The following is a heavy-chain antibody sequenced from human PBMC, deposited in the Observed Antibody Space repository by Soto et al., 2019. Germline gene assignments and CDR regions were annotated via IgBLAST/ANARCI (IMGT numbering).Heavy chain of an antibody. V-gene: IGHV3-7*01. Sequence: GGSLRLSCAASGFNFSSYWMSWVRQAPGKGLEWVANIKQDGSEKYYVDSVKGRFTISRDNAKNSLYLQMNSLRAEDTAVYYCARTKIWGSYRGAFDIWGQGRMVTVSS. J-gene: IGHJ3*02. D-gene: IGHD3-16*02. CDR1: GFNFSSYW. CDR2: IKQDGSEK. CDR3: ARTKIWGSYRGAFDI.